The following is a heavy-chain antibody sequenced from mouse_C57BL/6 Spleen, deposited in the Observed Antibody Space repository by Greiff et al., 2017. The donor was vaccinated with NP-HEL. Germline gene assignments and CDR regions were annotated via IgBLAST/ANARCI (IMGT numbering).Heavy chain of an antibody. D-gene: IGHD1-1*02. CDR1: GYTFTDYN. Sequence: DVQLQESGPELVKPGASVKMSCKASGYTFTDYNMHWVKQSHGKSLEWIGYINPNNGGTSYSQKFKGKATLTVNKSSSTAYMELRSLTSEDSAVYYCARGLYGLDYWGQGTTLTVSS. V-gene: IGHV1-22*01. CDR2: INPNNGGT. J-gene: IGHJ2*01. CDR3: ARGLYGLDY.